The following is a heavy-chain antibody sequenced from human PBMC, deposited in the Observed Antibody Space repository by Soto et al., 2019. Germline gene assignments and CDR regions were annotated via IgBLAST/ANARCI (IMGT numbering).Heavy chain of an antibody. V-gene: IGHV1-18*01. CDR2: ISAYNGNT. CDR1: GYSFTSYG. J-gene: IGHJ4*02. CDR3: ARDVEYGSGSYYEYYFDY. Sequence: GASVKVSCKASGYSFTSYGISWVRQAPGQGIEWMGWISAYNGNTNYAQKLQGRDTMTTDTSPSTDYMELRSLRSDDTAVFFCARDVEYGSGSYYEYYFDYWGQGTLVTVSS. D-gene: IGHD3-10*01.